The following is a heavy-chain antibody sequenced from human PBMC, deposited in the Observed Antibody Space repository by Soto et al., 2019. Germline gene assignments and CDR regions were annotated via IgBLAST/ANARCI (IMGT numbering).Heavy chain of an antibody. CDR1: GFTFSSYG. CDR2: MSYDGSNK. CDR3: PKRSSSVYYYYYGIDV. J-gene: IGHJ6*02. V-gene: IGHV3-30*18. D-gene: IGHD6-6*01. Sequence: PGGSLRLSCAASGFTFSSYGMHWVRQAPGKGLEWVAVMSYDGSNKYYADSVKGRFTISRDNSKNTLYLQMNSLRAEDTAVYYCPKRSSSVYYYYYGIDVWCQGTTITVSS.